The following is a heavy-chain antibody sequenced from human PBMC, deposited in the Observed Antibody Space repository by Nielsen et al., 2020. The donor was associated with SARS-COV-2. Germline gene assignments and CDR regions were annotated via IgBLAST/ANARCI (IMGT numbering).Heavy chain of an antibody. J-gene: IGHJ4*02. D-gene: IGHD3-10*01. CDR3: AKDKVPYGSGGAFDN. Sequence: GASVRLSCAASGFAFDDYAMQWVRQAPGKRLEWVSGISWNGGGVYYADSVKGRFTISRDNAKNSLYLRMNSLRTEDTAFYYCAKDKVPYGSGGAFDNWGRGTLVSVSS. V-gene: IGHV3-9*01. CDR2: ISWNGGGV. CDR1: GFAFDDYA.